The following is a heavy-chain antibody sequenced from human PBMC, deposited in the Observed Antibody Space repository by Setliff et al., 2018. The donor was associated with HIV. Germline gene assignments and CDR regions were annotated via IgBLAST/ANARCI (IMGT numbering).Heavy chain of an antibody. D-gene: IGHD6-13*01. CDR3: APYNTRSGYYSSSWYY. J-gene: IGHJ4*02. V-gene: IGHV4-39*07. Sequence: PSETLSLTCTVSGVSTSSSSYYWGWIRQPPGKGLDWIGYIYYSGSTYYNPSLKSRVTISVDSSKNQFSLKLSSVTAADTAVYYCAPYNTRSGYYSSSWYYWGQGTLVTVSS. CDR1: GVSTSSSSYY. CDR2: IYYSGST.